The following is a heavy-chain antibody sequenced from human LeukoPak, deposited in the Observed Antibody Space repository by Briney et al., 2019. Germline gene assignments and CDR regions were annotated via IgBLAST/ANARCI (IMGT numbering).Heavy chain of an antibody. J-gene: IGHJ6*03. CDR3: AKENWGPPYYYYYYMDV. V-gene: IGHV3-48*01. CDR2: ISSSSSSI. CDR1: GFTFGSYS. D-gene: IGHD7-27*01. Sequence: GGSLRLSCVASGFTFGSYSMNWVRQAPGKGLEWLSYISSSSSSIYYADSVKGRFTISRDNSKNTLYLQMNSLRAEDTAVYYCAKENWGPPYYYYYYMDVWGKGTTVTVSS.